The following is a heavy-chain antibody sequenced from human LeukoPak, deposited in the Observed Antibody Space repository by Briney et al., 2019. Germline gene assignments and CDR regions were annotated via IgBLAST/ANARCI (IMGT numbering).Heavy chain of an antibody. Sequence: GGSLRLSCAASGFTFYSHGMIWVRQAPGKGLEWVSYISPDSATIYYADSVKGRFTISRDHAKNSLYLQMISLRAEDTAVYSCARVRGPTVYTYYLDVWGKGTTVTVSS. V-gene: IGHV3-48*04. CDR2: ISPDSATI. CDR3: ARVRGPTVYTYYLDV. J-gene: IGHJ6*03. CDR1: GFTFYSHG. D-gene: IGHD1-14*01.